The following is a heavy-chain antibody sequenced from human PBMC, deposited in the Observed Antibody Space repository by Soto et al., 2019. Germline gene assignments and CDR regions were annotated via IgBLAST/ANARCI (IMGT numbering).Heavy chain of an antibody. J-gene: IGHJ4*02. V-gene: IGHV3-11*06. D-gene: IGHD3-10*01. Sequence: QVQLVESGGGWVKPGGSLRLSCAVSGFNFSDYYMTWIRQAPGKVLEWISYISTNSRYIKYADSIKGRFTISRDNAKSSLYLQMNSLRAEDTAIYYCARGLGGSYFIAYWGQGTLVTVSS. CDR2: ISTNSRYI. CDR1: GFNFSDYY. CDR3: ARGLGGSYFIAY.